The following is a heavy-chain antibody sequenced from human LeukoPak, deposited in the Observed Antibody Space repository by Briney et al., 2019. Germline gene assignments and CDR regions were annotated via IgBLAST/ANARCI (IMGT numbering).Heavy chain of an antibody. V-gene: IGHV4-34*01. CDR1: GGSFSGYY. J-gene: IGHJ6*03. CDR2: INHSGST. Sequence: SETLSLTCAVYGGSFSGYYWSWIRQPPGKGLEWIGEINHSGSTNYNPSLKSRVTISVDTTKNQFSLKLSSVTAADTAVYYCAREGRKSRGVDIVRKKETGYYMDVWGKGTTVTVSS. D-gene: IGHD2-15*01. CDR3: AREGRKSRGVDIVRKKETGYYMDV.